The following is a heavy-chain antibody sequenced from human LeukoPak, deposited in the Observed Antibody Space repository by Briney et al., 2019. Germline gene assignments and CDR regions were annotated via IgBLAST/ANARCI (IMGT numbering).Heavy chain of an antibody. J-gene: IGHJ4*02. CDR2: ISAYNGNT. D-gene: IGHD1-26*01. CDR3: ARDGDSGSYYPYYFDY. V-gene: IGHV1-18*01. CDR1: GYTFTSYG. Sequence: GASVKVSCKASGYTFTSYGISWVRQAPGQGLEWMGWISAYNGNTNYAQKFQGRVTITADKSTSTAYMELSSLRSEDTAVYYCARDGDSGSYYPYYFDYWGQGTLVTVSS.